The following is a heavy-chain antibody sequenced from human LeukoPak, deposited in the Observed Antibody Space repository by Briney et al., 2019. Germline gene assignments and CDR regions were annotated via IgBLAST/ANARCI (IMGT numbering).Heavy chain of an antibody. D-gene: IGHD4-11*01. CDR3: ARAPRDYRYYYGMDV. CDR2: IYSGGST. Sequence: GGSLRLSCAASGFTVSSNYMSWVRQAPGKGLEWASVIYSGGSTYYADSVKGRFTISRDNSKNTLYLQMNSLRAEDTAVYYCARAPRDYRYYYGMDVWGQGTTVTVSS. V-gene: IGHV3-53*01. CDR1: GFTVSSNY. J-gene: IGHJ6*02.